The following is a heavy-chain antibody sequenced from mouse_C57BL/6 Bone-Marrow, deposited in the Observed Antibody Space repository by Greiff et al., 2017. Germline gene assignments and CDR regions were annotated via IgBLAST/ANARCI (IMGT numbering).Heavy chain of an antibody. J-gene: IGHJ1*03. CDR2: INYDGSST. CDR3: ARDDGSSYWYFDV. Sequence: EVQLVESEGGLVQPGSSMKLSCTASGFTFSDYYMAWVRQVPEKGLEWVANINYDGSSTYYLDSLKSRFIISRDNAKNILYLQMSSLQSEDTATYYCARDDGSSYWYFDVWGTGTTVTVSS. CDR1: GFTFSDYY. V-gene: IGHV5-16*01. D-gene: IGHD1-1*01.